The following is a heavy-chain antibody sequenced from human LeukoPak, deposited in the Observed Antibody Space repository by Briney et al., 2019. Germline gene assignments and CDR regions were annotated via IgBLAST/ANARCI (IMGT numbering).Heavy chain of an antibody. Sequence: ASVKVSCKASGYTFIDYYIHWVRQSPVQGLEWMGRINPNIPNTDDTDYAQNFQGRVTMTRDASISTAFMELSRLTSDDTAVYYCARDLPSTSNWELDYWGQGTLVTVSS. CDR1: GYTFIDYY. D-gene: IGHD7-27*01. J-gene: IGHJ4*02. V-gene: IGHV1-2*06. CDR2: INPNIPNTDDT. CDR3: ARDLPSTSNWELDY.